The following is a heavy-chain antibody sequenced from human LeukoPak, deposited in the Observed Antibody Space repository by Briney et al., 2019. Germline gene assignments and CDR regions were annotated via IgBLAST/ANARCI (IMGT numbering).Heavy chain of an antibody. D-gene: IGHD3-3*01. J-gene: IGHJ4*02. CDR3: AKGLRFLEWLFSPDFDY. CDR2: ISSSGSTI. Sequence: GGSLRLSCAASGFTFSDYYMSWIRQAPGKGLEWVSYISSSGSTIYYADSVKGRFTISRDNAKNSLYLQMNSLRAEDTALYYCAKGLRFLEWLFSPDFDYWGQGTLVTVSS. CDR1: GFTFSDYY. V-gene: IGHV3-11*01.